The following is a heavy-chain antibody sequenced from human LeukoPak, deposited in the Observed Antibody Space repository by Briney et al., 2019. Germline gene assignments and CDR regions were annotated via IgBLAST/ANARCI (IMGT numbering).Heavy chain of an antibody. D-gene: IGHD2-8*01. Sequence: GGSLRLSCAASGFTFRSHDMHWVRQAPGKGLEWVTFVRFDGSDKNYADSVKGRFTISRDNSKNTLSLQMISLRAEDMAVYYCAKSLYPDAFDIWGQGTMVTVS. V-gene: IGHV3-30*02. J-gene: IGHJ3*02. CDR2: VRFDGSDK. CDR1: GFTFRSHD. CDR3: AKSLYPDAFDI.